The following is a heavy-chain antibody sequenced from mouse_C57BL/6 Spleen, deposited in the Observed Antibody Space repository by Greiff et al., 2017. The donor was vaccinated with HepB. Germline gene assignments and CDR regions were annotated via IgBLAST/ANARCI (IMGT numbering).Heavy chain of an antibody. CDR1: GFTFSDYG. D-gene: IGHD1-2*01. CDR2: ISSGSSTI. Sequence: EVKLMESGGGLVKPGGSLKLSCAASGFTFSDYGMHWVRQAPEKGLEWVAYISSGSSTIYYADTVKGRFTISRDNAKNTLFLQMTSLRSEDTAMYYCAREEHYDGGYFDYWGQGTTLTVSS. J-gene: IGHJ2*01. V-gene: IGHV5-17*01. CDR3: AREEHYDGGYFDY.